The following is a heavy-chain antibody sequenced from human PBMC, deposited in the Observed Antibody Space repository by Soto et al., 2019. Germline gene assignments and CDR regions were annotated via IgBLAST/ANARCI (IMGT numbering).Heavy chain of an antibody. CDR3: ARDPANHSSWQFSYYYYGMDV. CDR1: GFTFSSYG. V-gene: IGHV3-33*01. Sequence: GGSLRLSCAASGFTFSSYGMHWVRQAPGKGLEWVAVIWYDGSNKYYADSVKGRFTISRDNSKNTLYLQMNSLRAEDTAVYYCARDPANHSSWQFSYYYYGMDVWGQGTTVTVSS. CDR2: IWYDGSNK. D-gene: IGHD6-13*01. J-gene: IGHJ6*02.